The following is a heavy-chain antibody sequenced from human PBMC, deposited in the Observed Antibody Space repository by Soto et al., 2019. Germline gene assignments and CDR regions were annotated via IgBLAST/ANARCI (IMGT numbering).Heavy chain of an antibody. CDR3: AREDWNLGRGLFDY. D-gene: IGHD1-1*01. Sequence: QVQLVESGGGVVQPGTSLRLSCAASGFTFSGYGMNWVRQAPGKGLEWVALIWHDGGDKYYADTVKGRFTISRDNSRSTLDLHMNSLSVEDTSVTACAREDWNLGRGLFDYWGQGILVTVCS. CDR1: GFTFSGYG. CDR2: IWHDGGDK. J-gene: IGHJ4*02. V-gene: IGHV3-33*01.